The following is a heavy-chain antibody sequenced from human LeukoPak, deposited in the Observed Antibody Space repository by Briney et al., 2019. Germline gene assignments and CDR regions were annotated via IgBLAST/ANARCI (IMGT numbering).Heavy chain of an antibody. CDR1: GFTFSSYW. CDR2: IKQDGSVK. D-gene: IGHD6-13*01. CDR3: ASPRIAAAGTGRP. J-gene: IGHJ5*02. V-gene: IGHV3-7*01. Sequence: GGSLRLSCAASGFTFSSYWMSWVRQAPGKGLEWVANIKQDGSVKYYVDSVKGRFTISRDNAKNSLYLQMNSLRAEDTAVYYCASPRIAAAGTGRPWGQGTLVTVSS.